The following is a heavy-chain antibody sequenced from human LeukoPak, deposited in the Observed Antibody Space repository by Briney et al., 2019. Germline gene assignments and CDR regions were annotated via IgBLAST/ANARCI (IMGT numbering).Heavy chain of an antibody. V-gene: IGHV1-2*02. CDR2: INPNSGGT. D-gene: IGHD2-2*01. J-gene: IGHJ4*02. CDR3: ARAVSTYCSTTKCYPGEGY. Sequence: GASVKVSCKASGYTFTGFYMHWVRQAPGQGLEWMGWINPNSGGTKYERRFQGRVTMTRDTSISTAYMELSSLSSDDTAVYYCARAVSTYCSTTKCYPGEGYWGQGSLVTVSS. CDR1: GYTFTGFY.